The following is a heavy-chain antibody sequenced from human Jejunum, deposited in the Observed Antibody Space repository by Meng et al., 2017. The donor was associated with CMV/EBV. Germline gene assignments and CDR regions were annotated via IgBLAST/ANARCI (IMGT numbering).Heavy chain of an antibody. CDR2: ILYEGRNK. D-gene: IGHD5-12*01. CDR3: AKDRLARITYYYYYGMDV. Sequence: SDYSIHWVRQAPGKGLEWVALILYEGRNKYYADSVKDRFSISRDNSKNTVYLQMNSLRAEDTAVYYCAKDRLARITYYYYYGMDVWGQGTTVTVSS. J-gene: IGHJ6*02. V-gene: IGHV3-30*02. CDR1: SDYS.